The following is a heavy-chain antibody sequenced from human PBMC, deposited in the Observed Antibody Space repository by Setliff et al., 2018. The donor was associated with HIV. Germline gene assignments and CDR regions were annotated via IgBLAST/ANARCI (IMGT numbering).Heavy chain of an antibody. CDR1: GYTFTNYY. D-gene: IGHD6-19*01. V-gene: IGHV1-46*01. CDR3: ARNQGDSSGWYAGDF. Sequence: ASVKVSCKTSGYTFTNYYMHWMRQAPGQGLEWMGVVNTVGGGASYAQKFQGRLTVTRDTSTSTVYMELSSLRSEDTAVYYCARNQGDSSGWYAGDFWGHGTLVTVSS. J-gene: IGHJ4*01. CDR2: VNTVGGGA.